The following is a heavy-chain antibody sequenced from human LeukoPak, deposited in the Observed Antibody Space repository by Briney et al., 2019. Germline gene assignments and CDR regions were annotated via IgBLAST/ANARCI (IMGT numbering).Heavy chain of an antibody. V-gene: IGHV4-59*11. D-gene: IGHD3/OR15-3a*01. Sequence: SETLSLTCAVSGASISSHYWSWIRQPPGKGLEWIGYTSGSISDNPSLKSRVAVSVDPSQNQVSLSLASVTAADAAVYYCARVLAIFGLDTTDFYMDVWGKGTTVTVSS. CDR2: TSGSI. J-gene: IGHJ6*03. CDR3: ARVLAIFGLDTTDFYMDV. CDR1: GASISSHY.